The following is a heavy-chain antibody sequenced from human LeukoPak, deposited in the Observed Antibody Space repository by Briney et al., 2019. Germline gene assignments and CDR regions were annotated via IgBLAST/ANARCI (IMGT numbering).Heavy chain of an antibody. V-gene: IGHV3-30*02. J-gene: IGHJ4*02. CDR1: GFNFRSYG. CDR3: AKGGHYYYDSSGFDY. D-gene: IGHD3-22*01. CDR2: IRYDGSNK. Sequence: HAGGSLRLSCAASGFNFRSYGMHWVRLAPGKGLEWVAFIRYDGSNKYYADSVKGRFTISRDNSKNTLYLQMNSLRAEDTAVYYCAKGGHYYYDSSGFDYWGQGTLVTVSS.